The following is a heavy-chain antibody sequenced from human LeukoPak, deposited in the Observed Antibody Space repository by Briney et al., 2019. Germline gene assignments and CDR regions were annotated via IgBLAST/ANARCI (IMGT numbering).Heavy chain of an antibody. CDR1: EFTFSTYG. D-gene: IGHD5-18*01. CDR3: ARAHEYSYGSAPYYYYGMDV. J-gene: IGHJ6*02. Sequence: GGSLRLSCAASEFTFSTYGMHWVRQAPGKGLEWVAVIWYDGSNKYYADSVKGRFTISRDNSKNTLYLQMNSLRAEDTAVYYCARAHEYSYGSAPYYYYGMDVWGQGTTVTVSS. V-gene: IGHV3-33*08. CDR2: IWYDGSNK.